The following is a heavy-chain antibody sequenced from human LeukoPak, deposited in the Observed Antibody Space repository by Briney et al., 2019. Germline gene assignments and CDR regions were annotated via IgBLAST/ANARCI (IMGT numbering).Heavy chain of an antibody. CDR2: ISGSGGST. V-gene: IGHV3-23*01. CDR3: AKPHYYDSSGYYLSPDWYFDL. D-gene: IGHD3-22*01. Sequence: GGSLRLSCAASGFTFSSYAMSWVRQAPGKGLEWVSAISGSGGSTYYADSVKGRFTISRDNSKNTLYLQMNSLRAEDTAVYYCAKPHYYDSSGYYLSPDWYFDLWGRGTLVTVSS. J-gene: IGHJ2*01. CDR1: GFTFSSYA.